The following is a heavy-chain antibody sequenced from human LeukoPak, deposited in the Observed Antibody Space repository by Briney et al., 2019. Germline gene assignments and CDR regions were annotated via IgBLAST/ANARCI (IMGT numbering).Heavy chain of an antibody. J-gene: IGHJ3*02. CDR2: INHSGST. Sequence: PSETLSLTCAVYGGSFSGYYWSWIRQPPGKGLEWIGEINHSGSTNYNPSLKSRVTISVDTSKNQFSLKLSSVTAADTAVYYCARRKGIHYYDSSGAFDIWGQGTMVTVSS. CDR1: GGSFSGYY. CDR3: ARRKGIHYYDSSGAFDI. V-gene: IGHV4-34*01. D-gene: IGHD3-22*01.